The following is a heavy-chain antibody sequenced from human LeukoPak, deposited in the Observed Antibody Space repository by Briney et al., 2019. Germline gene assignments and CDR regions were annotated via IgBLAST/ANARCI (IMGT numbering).Heavy chain of an antibody. CDR2: IKRDGSGT. CDR1: GFTFSSFW. J-gene: IGHJ4*02. CDR3: ARDGPYGPVDS. Sequence: GGSLRLSCVASGFTFSSFWMTWVRQAPGKGLEWVANIKRDGSGTNYVDSVKGRFTISRDNAKNSLYLQMNSLIAEDTAVYYCARDGPYGPVDSWGQGTLVTVSS. V-gene: IGHV3-7*01. D-gene: IGHD4-17*01.